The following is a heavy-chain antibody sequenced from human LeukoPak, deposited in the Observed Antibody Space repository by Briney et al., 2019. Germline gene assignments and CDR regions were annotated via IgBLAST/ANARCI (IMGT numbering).Heavy chain of an antibody. CDR2: SYSGGST. CDR3: ATTHGSSWYEGLDL. J-gene: IGHJ4*02. Sequence: PGGSLRLSCAATGFSVSSNYINWVHQAPRKGLKWVTVSYSGGSTYYADSVKGRITISRDNSKNSLYLQMNSLRAEDTAVYYCATTHGSSWYEGLDLWGQGTLFAVSS. CDR1: GFSVSSNY. D-gene: IGHD6-13*01. V-gene: IGHV3-66*01.